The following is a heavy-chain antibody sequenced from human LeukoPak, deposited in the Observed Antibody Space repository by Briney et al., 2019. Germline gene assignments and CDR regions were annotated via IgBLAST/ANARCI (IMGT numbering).Heavy chain of an antibody. CDR3: ATTQSSVGSGYYYYHYYIDV. D-gene: IGHD3-10*01. V-gene: IGHV1-69*06. J-gene: IGHJ6*03. CDR1: GGTFNSYA. Sequence: GASVKVSCKAFGGTFNSYAFNWVRQAPGQGLEWMGGIVPIFGTGRYAQKFQGRVTITADKSTGTVFMEMSYLTSEDTALYYCATTQSSVGSGYYYYHYYIDVWSTGTTVTVSS. CDR2: IVPIFGTG.